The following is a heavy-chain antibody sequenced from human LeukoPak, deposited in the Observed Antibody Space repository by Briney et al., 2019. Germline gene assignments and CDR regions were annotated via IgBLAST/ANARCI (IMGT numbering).Heavy chain of an antibody. Sequence: PGGSLRLSCAASGFTFSSYWMTWVRQAPGKGLEWVANIKLDVSETYYVDSVRGRFTISRDNTKNSLYLQMDSLRAEDTAVYYCAKDSPNAYYGSGSWGQGTLVTVSS. J-gene: IGHJ5*02. D-gene: IGHD3-10*01. CDR2: IKLDVSET. CDR1: GFTFSSYW. CDR3: AKDSPNAYYGSGS. V-gene: IGHV3-7*03.